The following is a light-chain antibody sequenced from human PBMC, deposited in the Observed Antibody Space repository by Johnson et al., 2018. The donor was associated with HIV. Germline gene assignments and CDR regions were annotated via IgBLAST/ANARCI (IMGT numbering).Light chain of an antibody. V-gene: IGLV1-51*01. J-gene: IGLJ1*01. CDR1: SSNIGNNY. Sequence: QSVLTQPPSVSAAPGQKVTISCSGSSSNIGNNYVSWYQQLPGTAPKLLIYDNNQRPSGIPDRFYGSKSGTSATLAITGLQTGDEADYYCGTWDSSLSASFGTGTKVTVL. CDR3: GTWDSSLSAS. CDR2: DNN.